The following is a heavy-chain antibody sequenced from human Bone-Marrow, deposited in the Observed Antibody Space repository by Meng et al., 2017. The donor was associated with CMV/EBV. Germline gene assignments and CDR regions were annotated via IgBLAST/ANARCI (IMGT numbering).Heavy chain of an antibody. D-gene: IGHD3-3*01. CDR1: GVSISSNYYY. J-gene: IGHJ4*01. CDR3: VRGRPDWSGYCDFDY. Sequence: SETRSPTCPVYGVSISSNYYYWGWIRQPPGKGLEWIGNFYNSGTSFYNPSRKSRVTIPVGTSKNEFSLHLTSVAAADTAVYYCVRGRPDWSGYCDFDYWGQGILVTISS. V-gene: IGHV4-39*01. CDR2: FYNSGTS.